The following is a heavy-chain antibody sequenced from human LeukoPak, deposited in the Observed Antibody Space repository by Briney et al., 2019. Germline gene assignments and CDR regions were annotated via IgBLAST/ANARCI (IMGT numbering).Heavy chain of an antibody. CDR3: TRERALYGSGKDFDF. V-gene: IGHV3-49*03. CDR2: IRNKDFGETT. CDR1: GFTFGDYV. J-gene: IGHJ4*02. D-gene: IGHD3-10*01. Sequence: GRSLRLSCSASGFTFGDYVMSWFRQAPGKGLEWVGFIRNKDFGETTQYAAPVKGRFTISRDDSKNIAYLQMNSLKTEDTAVYFCTRERALYGSGKDFDFWGQGTLVTVSS.